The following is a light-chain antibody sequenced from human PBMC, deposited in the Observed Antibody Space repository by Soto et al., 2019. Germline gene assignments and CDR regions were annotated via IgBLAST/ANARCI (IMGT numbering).Light chain of an antibody. CDR3: GTWDSSMRAVV. CDR2: DNN. V-gene: IGLV1-51*01. Sequence: QSVLTQPPSVSAAPGQKVTISCSGSSSNIGNNYVSWYQQLPGTAPKLLIYDNNKRPSGIPDRFSGSKSGTSATLGITGLQTGDEADHYCGTWDSSMRAVVFGGGTKVTVL. J-gene: IGLJ2*01. CDR1: SSNIGNNY.